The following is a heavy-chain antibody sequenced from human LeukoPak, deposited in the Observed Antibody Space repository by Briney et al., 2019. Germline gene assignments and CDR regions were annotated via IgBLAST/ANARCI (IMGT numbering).Heavy chain of an antibody. CDR1: GFTLRSYD. J-gene: IGHJ4*02. CDR2: TSGSGVNS. V-gene: IGHV3-23*01. D-gene: IGHD5-12*01. CDR3: AKEYSGYDFDY. Sequence: GGSLRLSCAASGFTLRSYDMSWIRQAPGKGLEWVAATSGSGVNSYYADSVRGRFTISRDNSQNTLYLQMDSLRAEDTALYYCAKEYSGYDFDYWGQGTLVTVSS.